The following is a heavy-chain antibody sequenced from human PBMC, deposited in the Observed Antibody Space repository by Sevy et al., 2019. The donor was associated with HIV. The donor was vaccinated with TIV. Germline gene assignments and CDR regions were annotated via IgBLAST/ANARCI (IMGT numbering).Heavy chain of an antibody. CDR3: ARKYSYGSNFDY. CDR1: GGSISGYY. J-gene: IGHJ4*02. D-gene: IGHD5-18*01. CDR2: IHYSGST. Sequence: SETLSLTCTVSGGSISGYYWTWIRQSPGKGLEWIGYIHYSGSTNYNPSLEGRVTISGDTSKKQFSLRLTSVTAADTAVYYCARKYSYGSNFDYWGQGTLVTVSS. V-gene: IGHV4-59*01.